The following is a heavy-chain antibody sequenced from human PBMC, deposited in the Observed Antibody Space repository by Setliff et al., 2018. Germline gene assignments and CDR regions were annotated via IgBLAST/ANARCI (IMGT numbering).Heavy chain of an antibody. CDR2: IKQDGSDK. Sequence: QTGGSLRLSCAASGFTFSSYWMSWVRQAPGKGLEWVANIKQDGSDKYYVDSAKGRFTISRDNAKNSLSLQMNSLRAEDTAVYYCVRARTTNYDFWSGLNAFDIWGQGTMVTVSS. J-gene: IGHJ3*02. D-gene: IGHD3-3*01. V-gene: IGHV3-7*03. CDR1: GFTFSSYW. CDR3: VRARTTNYDFWSGLNAFDI.